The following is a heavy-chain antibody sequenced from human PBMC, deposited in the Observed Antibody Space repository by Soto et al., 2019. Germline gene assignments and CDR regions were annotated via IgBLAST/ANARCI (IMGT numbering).Heavy chain of an antibody. CDR2: ISAYNGNT. Sequence: ASVKVSCKASGYTFTSYGISWVRQAPGQGLEWMGWISAYNGNTNYAQKLQGRVTMTTDTSTSTAYMELRSLRSDDTAVYYCARCSPYYYDSSGYRVAFDTWGQGTMVTVSS. CDR1: GYTFTSYG. D-gene: IGHD3-22*01. V-gene: IGHV1-18*04. J-gene: IGHJ3*02. CDR3: ARCSPYYYDSSGYRVAFDT.